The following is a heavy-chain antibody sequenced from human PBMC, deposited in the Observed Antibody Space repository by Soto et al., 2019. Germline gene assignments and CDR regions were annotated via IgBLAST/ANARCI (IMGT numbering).Heavy chain of an antibody. Sequence: QVQLVESGGGVVQPGESLTLSCVTSGFAFSNSGMHWVRQAPGKGPEWVAIVSADGRSQHYADSVKGRFTISRETSKSMVFLQMDSLRAEDTALYYCAKESDTYYDFHNWGQVTLVTVSS. CDR2: VSADGRSQ. D-gene: IGHD3-22*01. CDR3: AKESDTYYDFHN. V-gene: IGHV3-30*18. J-gene: IGHJ4*02. CDR1: GFAFSNSG.